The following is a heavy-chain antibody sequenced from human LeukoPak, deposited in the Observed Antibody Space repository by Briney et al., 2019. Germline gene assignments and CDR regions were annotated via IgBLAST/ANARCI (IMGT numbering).Heavy chain of an antibody. V-gene: IGHV3-9*01. CDR3: AKEQSSSWYRQSYFDY. CDR2: ISWNSGSI. Sequence: PGGSLRLSCAASGFTFDDYAMHWVRHAPGKGLEWVSGISWNSGSIGYADSVKGRFTISRDNAKNSLYLQMNSLRAEDTALYYCAKEQSSSWYRQSYFDYWGQGTLVTVSS. J-gene: IGHJ4*02. D-gene: IGHD6-13*01. CDR1: GFTFDDYA.